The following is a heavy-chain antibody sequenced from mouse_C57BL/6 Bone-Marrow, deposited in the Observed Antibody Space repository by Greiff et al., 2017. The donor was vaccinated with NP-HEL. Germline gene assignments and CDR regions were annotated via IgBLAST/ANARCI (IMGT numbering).Heavy chain of an antibody. Sequence: VQLQQPGAELVKPGASVKLSCTASGFNIKDDYMHWVKQRPEQGLEWIGWIDPENGDTEYASKFQGKATITADTSSNTAYLQLSSLTSEDTAVYYCTTPLRAYWGQGTLVTVSA. CDR1: GFNIKDDY. V-gene: IGHV14-4*01. J-gene: IGHJ3*01. CDR3: TTPLRAY. CDR2: IDPENGDT.